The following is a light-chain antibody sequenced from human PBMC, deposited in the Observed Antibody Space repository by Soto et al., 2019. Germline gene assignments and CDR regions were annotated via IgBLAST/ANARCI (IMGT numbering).Light chain of an antibody. CDR3: CSYAGSIYV. J-gene: IGLJ1*01. Sequence: QSVLTQPASVSGSPGQSITISCTGTSSDVGAYNHVSWYQQHPGKAPKLMIYDVSKRPSGVPDRFSGSKSGNTASLTISGLQAEDEADYYCCSYAGSIYVFGTGTKVTVL. V-gene: IGLV2-11*01. CDR1: SSDVGAYNH. CDR2: DVS.